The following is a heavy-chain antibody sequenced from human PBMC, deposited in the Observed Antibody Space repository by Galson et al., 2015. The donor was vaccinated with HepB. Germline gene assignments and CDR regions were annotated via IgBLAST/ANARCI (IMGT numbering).Heavy chain of an antibody. Sequence: SVKVSCKASGYTFTRYGISWVRQAPGQGLEWMGWISAYNGNTNYAQKLQGRVTMTTDTSTSTAYMELRSLRSDDTAVYYCARSTENYYDSSGNFDYWGQGTLVTVSS. J-gene: IGHJ4*02. CDR1: GYTFTRYG. CDR2: ISAYNGNT. V-gene: IGHV1-18*01. D-gene: IGHD3-22*01. CDR3: ARSTENYYDSSGNFDY.